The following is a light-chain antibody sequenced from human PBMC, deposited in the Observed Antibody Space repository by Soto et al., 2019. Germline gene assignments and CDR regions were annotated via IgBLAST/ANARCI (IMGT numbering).Light chain of an antibody. CDR3: QQRTSWPPA. CDR2: DAS. CDR1: QRVSSSF. Sequence: EIVLTQSPATSYCSPGERAILCSXXSQRVSSSFLAWYQQKPGLAPRLLIYDASTRATGIPDRFSGSGSGTDFTLTISSLEPEDFAVYYCQQRTSWPPAFGQGTRLEI. V-gene: IGKV3D-20*02. J-gene: IGKJ5*01.